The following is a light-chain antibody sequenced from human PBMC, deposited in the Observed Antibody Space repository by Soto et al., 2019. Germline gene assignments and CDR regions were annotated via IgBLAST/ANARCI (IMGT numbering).Light chain of an antibody. CDR2: EVD. V-gene: IGLV2-8*01. CDR3: SSYVGGNNVI. Sequence: QSALTQPPSASGSPGQSVTISCTGTSSDVGGYKYVSWYQQDPAKAPKLLIYEVDQRPSGVPDRFSGAKSGNTASLTVSGLQAEDEADYYCSSYVGGNNVIFGGGTTLTVL. J-gene: IGLJ2*01. CDR1: SSDVGGYKY.